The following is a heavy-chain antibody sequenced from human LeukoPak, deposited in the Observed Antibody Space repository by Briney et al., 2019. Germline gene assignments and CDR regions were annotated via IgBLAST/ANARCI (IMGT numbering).Heavy chain of an antibody. J-gene: IGHJ4*02. CDR3: AISLTGYCSGGSRGGFDY. CDR2: ICYDGSNK. Sequence: GRSLRLSCAASGFTFSSYGMHWVRQAPGKGLEWVAVICYDGSNKYYADSVKGRFTISRDNSKNTLYLQMNSLRAEDTAVYYCAISLTGYCSGGSRGGFDYWGQGTLVTVSS. CDR1: GFTFSSYG. V-gene: IGHV3-30*03. D-gene: IGHD2-15*01.